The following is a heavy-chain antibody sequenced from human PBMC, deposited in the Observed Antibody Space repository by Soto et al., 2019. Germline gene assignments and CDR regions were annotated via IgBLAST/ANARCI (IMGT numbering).Heavy chain of an antibody. Sequence: SETLSLTCTVSGGSISSYYWSWIRQPPGKGLEWIGYIYYSGSTNYNPSLKSQVIISVDTSKNQFSPKLNPRTAPSTAASYCSSHLAYGRRWPYSFDYWGQGTLVTVSS. CDR3: SSHLAYGRRWPYSFDY. J-gene: IGHJ4*02. CDR2: IYYSGST. D-gene: IGHD2-15*01. V-gene: IGHV4-59*08. CDR1: GGSISSYY.